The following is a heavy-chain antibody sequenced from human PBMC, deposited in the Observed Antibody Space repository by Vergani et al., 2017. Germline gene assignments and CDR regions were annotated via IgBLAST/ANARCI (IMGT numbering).Heavy chain of an antibody. V-gene: IGHV3-43*01. CDR3: AKDISGWPKYYYCYYGMDV. CDR1: GFTFDDYT. J-gene: IGHJ6*02. CDR2: ISWDGGST. Sequence: EVQLLQSEGAVVQPGGSLRLSCVASGFTFDDYTMHWVRQAPGKGLEWVSLISWDGGSTYYADSVKGRFTISRDNSKNSLYLQMNSLRTEDTALYYCAKDISGWPKYYYCYYGMDVWGQGTTVTVSS. D-gene: IGHD6-19*01.